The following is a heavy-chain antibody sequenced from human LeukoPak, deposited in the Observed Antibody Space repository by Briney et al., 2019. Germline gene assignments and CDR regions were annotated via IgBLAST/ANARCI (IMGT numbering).Heavy chain of an antibody. V-gene: IGHV1-46*01. Sequence: RVASVKVSCKASGYTFTGYYMHWVRQAPGQGLEWMGVINPSDGGTSYAQKFQGRVTMTRDMSTSTVYMELTSLRSEDTAVYYCARDRNFHDSSGYGAFDIWGQGTMVTVSS. CDR3: ARDRNFHDSSGYGAFDI. J-gene: IGHJ3*02. CDR1: GYTFTGYY. D-gene: IGHD3-22*01. CDR2: INPSDGGT.